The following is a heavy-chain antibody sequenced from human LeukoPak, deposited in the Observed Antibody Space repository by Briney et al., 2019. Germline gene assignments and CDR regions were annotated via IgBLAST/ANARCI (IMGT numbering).Heavy chain of an antibody. CDR3: ARDVRPDY. V-gene: IGHV3-7*04. CDR2: IKQDGTEK. Sequence: GGSLRLSCAASGFTFSSYWMSWVRQAPGEGLEWVANIKQDGTEKYYMDSVKGRFSISRDNAKNSLYPQMNALRAEDTAVYYCARDVRPDYWGQGTLVTVST. J-gene: IGHJ4*02. D-gene: IGHD6-6*01. CDR1: GFTFSSYW.